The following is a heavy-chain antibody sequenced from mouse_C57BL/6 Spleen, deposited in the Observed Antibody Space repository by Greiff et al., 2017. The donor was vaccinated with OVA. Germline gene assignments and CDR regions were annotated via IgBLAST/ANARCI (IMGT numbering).Heavy chain of an antibody. V-gene: IGHV5-16*01. CDR3: AREGDYDALYFDY. CDR2: INYDGSST. D-gene: IGHD2-4*01. J-gene: IGHJ2*01. Sequence: EVKVVESEGGLVQPGSSMKLSCTASGFTFSDYYMAWVRQVPEKGLEWVANINYDGSSTYYLDSLKSRFIISRDNAKNILYLQMSSLKSEDTATYYCAREGDYDALYFDYWGQGTTLTVSS. CDR1: GFTFSDYY.